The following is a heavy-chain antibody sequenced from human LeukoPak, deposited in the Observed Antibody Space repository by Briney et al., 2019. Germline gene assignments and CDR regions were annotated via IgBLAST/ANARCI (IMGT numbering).Heavy chain of an antibody. V-gene: IGHV3-23*01. CDR2: ISGSGGST. Sequence: GGSLRLSCAVSGFSFSSYTMSWVRQAPGKGLEWVSAISGSGGSTYYADSVKGRFTISRDNSKNTLYLQMNSLRAEDTAVYYCAKDRLTQPETFDYCGQGTLVTVSS. J-gene: IGHJ4*02. D-gene: IGHD5-18*01. CDR1: GFSFSSYT. CDR3: AKDRLTQPETFDY.